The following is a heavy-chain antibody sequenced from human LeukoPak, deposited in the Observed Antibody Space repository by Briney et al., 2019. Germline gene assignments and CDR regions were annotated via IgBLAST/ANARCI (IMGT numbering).Heavy chain of an antibody. V-gene: IGHV1-8*01. Sequence: ASVKVSCKASGYTFTSYDINWVRQATGQGLEWMGWMNPNSGNTGYAQKFQGRVTMTRNTSISTAYMELSILRSEDTAVYYCASALSIAAAGRVIYYFDYWGQGTLVTVSS. CDR2: MNPNSGNT. CDR1: GYTFTSYD. J-gene: IGHJ4*02. CDR3: ASALSIAAAGRVIYYFDY. D-gene: IGHD6-13*01.